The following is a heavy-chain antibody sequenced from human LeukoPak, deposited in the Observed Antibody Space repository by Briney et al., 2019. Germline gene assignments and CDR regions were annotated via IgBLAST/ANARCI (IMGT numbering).Heavy chain of an antibody. CDR2: ISSSSSYI. CDR1: GFTFSSYS. D-gene: IGHD3-22*01. CDR3: AKSDYYDSSGYYKYYFDY. J-gene: IGHJ4*02. Sequence: PGGSLRLSCAASGFTFSSYSMNRVRQAPGKGLEWVSSISSSSSYIYYADSVKGRFTISRDNAKNSLYLQMNSLRAEDTAVYYCAKSDYYDSSGYYKYYFDYWGQGTLVTVS. V-gene: IGHV3-21*04.